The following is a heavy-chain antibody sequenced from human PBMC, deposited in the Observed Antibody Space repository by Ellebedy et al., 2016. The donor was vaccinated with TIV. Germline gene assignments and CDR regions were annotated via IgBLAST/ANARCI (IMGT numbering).Heavy chain of an antibody. V-gene: IGHV3-30*04. D-gene: IGHD3-3*02. J-gene: IGHJ6*02. CDR2: ISYDGSKK. CDR1: GFTFRSYA. CDR3: ATSAGSCTFCYYYYYGMDV. Sequence: GESLKISCVASGFTFRSYAMHWVRQAPGKGLEWVAVISYDGSKKYHVDSVKGRFTISRDDSKNTLYLQINSLRAEDTAVYYCATSAGSCTFCYYYYYGMDVWGQGTTVTVSS.